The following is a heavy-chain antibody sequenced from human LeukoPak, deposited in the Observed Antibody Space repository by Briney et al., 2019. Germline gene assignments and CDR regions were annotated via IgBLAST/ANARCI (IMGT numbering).Heavy chain of an antibody. V-gene: IGHV1-69*04. D-gene: IGHD3-9*01. Sequence: SVKVSCKASGGTSSSYAISWVRQAPGQGLEWMGRIIPILGIANYAQKFQGRVTITADKSTSTAYMELSGLRSEDTAVYYCAREEGILTGYYDDAFDIWGQGTMVTVSS. CDR2: IIPILGIA. CDR1: GGTSSSYA. J-gene: IGHJ3*02. CDR3: AREEGILTGYYDDAFDI.